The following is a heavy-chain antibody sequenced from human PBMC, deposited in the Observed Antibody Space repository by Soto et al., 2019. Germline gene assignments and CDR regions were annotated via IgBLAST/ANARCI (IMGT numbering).Heavy chain of an antibody. V-gene: IGHV1-18*04. Sequence: ASVKVSCKASGYTFTSHGISWVRQAPGQGLEWMGWISAYNGNTNYAQKLQGRVTMTTDTSTSTAYMELRSLRSDDTAVYYCARDPHSITYYYDSSGYRWFDPWGQGTLVTVSS. D-gene: IGHD3-22*01. CDR1: GYTFTSHG. J-gene: IGHJ5*02. CDR2: ISAYNGNT. CDR3: ARDPHSITYYYDSSGYRWFDP.